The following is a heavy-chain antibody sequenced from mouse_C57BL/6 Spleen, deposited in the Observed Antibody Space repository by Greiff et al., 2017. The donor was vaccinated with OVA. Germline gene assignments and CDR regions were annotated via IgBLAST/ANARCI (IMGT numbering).Heavy chain of an antibody. J-gene: IGHJ4*01. CDR1: GYTFTDYN. CDR2: INPNNGGT. Sequence: EVQLQQSGPELVKPGASVKIPCKASGYTFTDYNMDWVKQSHGKSLEWIGEINPNNGGTIYNQKFKGKATLTVDKSSSTAYMELRSLTSEDTAVYYCARRGEYYAMDYWGQGTSVTVSS. V-gene: IGHV1-18*01. CDR3: ARRGEYYAMDY.